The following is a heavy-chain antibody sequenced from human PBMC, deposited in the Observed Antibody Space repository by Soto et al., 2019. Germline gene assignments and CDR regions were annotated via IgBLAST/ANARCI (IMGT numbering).Heavy chain of an antibody. Sequence: ASVKVSCKASGYTFTGYYMHWVRQAPGQGLEWMGWINPNSGGTNYAQKFQGRVTMTRDTSISTAYMELSRLRSDDTAVYYCARTLENWNGTNDAFDIWGQVTIVTVSS. J-gene: IGHJ3*02. CDR2: INPNSGGT. CDR1: GYTFTGYY. V-gene: IGHV1-2*02. CDR3: ARTLENWNGTNDAFDI. D-gene: IGHD1-1*01.